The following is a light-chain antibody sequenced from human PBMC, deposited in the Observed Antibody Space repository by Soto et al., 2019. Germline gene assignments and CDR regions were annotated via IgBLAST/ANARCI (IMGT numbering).Light chain of an antibody. V-gene: IGLV2-14*01. J-gene: IGLJ1*01. CDR1: SSDVGGYNY. CDR3: NSYTTSNTRQIV. Sequence: VLTQPASVSGSPGQSITISCTGTSSDVGGYNYVSWYQQHPGKAPKFMIYDVSNRPSGVSTRFSGSKSGNTASLTISGLQAEDEADYYCNSYTTSNTRQIVFGTGTKVTVL. CDR2: DVS.